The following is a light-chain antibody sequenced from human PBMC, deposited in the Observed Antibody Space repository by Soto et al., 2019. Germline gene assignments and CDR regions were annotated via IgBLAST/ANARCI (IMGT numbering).Light chain of an antibody. CDR3: QQYDNLPLT. CDR2: DAS. J-gene: IGKJ4*01. V-gene: IGKV1-33*01. Sequence: IQMTQSPSSLSASVGDRVTITCRASQGIRHDLGWYQQKPGKAPKLLIYDASNLETGVPSRFSGSGSGTDFTFTISSLQPEDIATYYCQQYDNLPLTFGGGTKVDIK. CDR1: QGIRHD.